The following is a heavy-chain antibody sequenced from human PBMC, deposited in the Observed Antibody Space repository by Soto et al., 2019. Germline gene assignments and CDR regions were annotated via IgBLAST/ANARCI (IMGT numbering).Heavy chain of an antibody. Sequence: QVQLQESGPGLVKPSETLSLTCTVSGGSISSYYWSWIRQPPGKRLEWIGYIYYSGSTNYNPSLKSRVTISVDTSKNQFSLKLSSVTAADTAVYYCARERCSGGSCYSRYFDLWGRGTLVTVSS. D-gene: IGHD2-15*01. CDR2: IYYSGST. CDR3: ARERCSGGSCYSRYFDL. V-gene: IGHV4-59*01. CDR1: GGSISSYY. J-gene: IGHJ2*01.